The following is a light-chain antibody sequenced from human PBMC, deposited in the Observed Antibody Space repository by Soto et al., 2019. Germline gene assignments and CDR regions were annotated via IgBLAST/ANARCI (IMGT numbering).Light chain of an antibody. V-gene: IGKV1-39*01. CDR2: AAS. Sequence: DIQMTQSTSSLSASVGDRVTITCRASQSISSYLNWYQQKPGKAPKLLIYAASSLQSGVPSRFSGSRSGTDFTLTISSLHPEDFATYYCQQSYSTPRTFGQGTKVDIK. J-gene: IGKJ2*01. CDR3: QQSYSTPRT. CDR1: QSISSY.